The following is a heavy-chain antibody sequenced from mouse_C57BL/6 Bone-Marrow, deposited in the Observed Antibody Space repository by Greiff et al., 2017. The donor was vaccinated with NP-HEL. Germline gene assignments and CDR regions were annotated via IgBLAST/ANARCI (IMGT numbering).Heavy chain of an antibody. D-gene: IGHD2-1*01. CDR3: ARGYGNPYAMDY. J-gene: IGHJ4*01. CDR1: GFTFSSYA. Sequence: DVQLVESGGGLVKPGGSLKLSCAASGFTFSSYAMSWVRQTPEKRLAWVATISDGGSYTYYPDNVKGRFTISRDNAKNNLYLQMSHLKSDDTAMYYCARGYGNPYAMDYWGQGTSGTVSS. V-gene: IGHV5-4*01. CDR2: ISDGGSYT.